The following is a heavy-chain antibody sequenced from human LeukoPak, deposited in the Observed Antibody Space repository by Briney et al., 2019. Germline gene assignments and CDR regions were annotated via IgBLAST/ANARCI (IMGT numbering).Heavy chain of an antibody. J-gene: IGHJ4*02. Sequence: GGSLRLSCAASGVTFSNYGMSWVRQAPGKGLEWVSAISDSGSDTYYADSVKGRFTISRDNSKNTMYLQMNSLRAEDTAVYYCAKRVPYSSSSVYFDSWGQGTLVNVSS. CDR2: ISDSGSDT. CDR1: GVTFSNYG. V-gene: IGHV3-23*01. CDR3: AKRVPYSSSSVYFDS. D-gene: IGHD6-6*01.